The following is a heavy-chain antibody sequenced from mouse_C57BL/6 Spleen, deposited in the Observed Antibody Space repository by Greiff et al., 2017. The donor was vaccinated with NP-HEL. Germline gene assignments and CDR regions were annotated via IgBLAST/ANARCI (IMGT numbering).Heavy chain of an antibody. D-gene: IGHD1-1*01. J-gene: IGHJ2*01. CDR3: ARPGDYGLDY. CDR1: GFTFSDYG. CDR2: ISSGSSTI. V-gene: IGHV5-17*01. Sequence: DVMLVESGGGLVKPGGSLKLSCTASGFTFSDYGMHWVRQAPEKGLEWVAYISSGSSTIYYADTVKGRYTISTDKATNTRFLQMTSLRSEYTAMCDCARPGDYGLDYWGQGTTLTVSS.